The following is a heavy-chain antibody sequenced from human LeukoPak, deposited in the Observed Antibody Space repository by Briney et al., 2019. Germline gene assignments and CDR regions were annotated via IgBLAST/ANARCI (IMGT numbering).Heavy chain of an antibody. CDR1: GYSFTSYW. CDR3: ARHGETGYSSSWYDY. Sequence: GESLKISCKGSGYSFTSYWIGWVRPMPGKGLEWMGIIYPGDSDTRYSPSFQGQVTISADKSISTAYLQWSSLKASDTAMYYCARHGETGYSSSWYDYWGQGTLVTVSS. D-gene: IGHD6-13*01. V-gene: IGHV5-51*01. CDR2: IYPGDSDT. J-gene: IGHJ4*02.